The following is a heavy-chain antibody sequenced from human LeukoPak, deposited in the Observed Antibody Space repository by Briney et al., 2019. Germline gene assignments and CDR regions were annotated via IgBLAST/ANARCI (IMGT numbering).Heavy chain of an antibody. J-gene: IGHJ4*02. D-gene: IGHD2-8*02. V-gene: IGHV4-34*01. CDR1: GGSFSGYY. Sequence: PSETLSLTCAVYGGSFSGYYWSWIRQPPGKGLEWIGEINHSGSTNYNPSLKSRVTISVDTSKNQFSLKPSSVTAADTAVYYCARARPHWYRGRIDFDYWGQGTLVTVSS. CDR2: INHSGST. CDR3: ARARPHWYRGRIDFDY.